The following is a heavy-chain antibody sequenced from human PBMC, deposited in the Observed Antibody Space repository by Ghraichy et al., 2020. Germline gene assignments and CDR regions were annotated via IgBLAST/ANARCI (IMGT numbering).Heavy chain of an antibody. J-gene: IGHJ6*02. CDR1: GGTFSSYA. V-gene: IGHV1-69*13. Sequence: SVKVSCKASGGTFSSYAISWVRQAPGQGLEWMGGIIPIFGTANYAQKFQGRVTITADESTSTAYMELSSLRSEDTAVYYCVRAREDIVVVVAAPYYYYGMDVWGQGTTVTVSS. CDR2: IIPIFGTA. D-gene: IGHD2-15*01. CDR3: VRAREDIVVVVAAPYYYYGMDV.